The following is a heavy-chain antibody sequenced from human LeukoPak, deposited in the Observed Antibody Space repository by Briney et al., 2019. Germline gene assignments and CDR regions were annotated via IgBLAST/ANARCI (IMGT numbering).Heavy chain of an antibody. CDR3: ARRYYDILTGYYYWFDP. J-gene: IGHJ5*02. CDR2: IYPGDFDT. V-gene: IGHV5-51*01. Sequence: GESLKISCKGSGYSFTSYWIGWVRQMPGKGLEWMGIIYPGDFDTRYSPSFQGQVTISADKSISTAYLQWSSLKASDTAMYYCARRYYDILTGYYYWFDPWGQGTLVTVSS. D-gene: IGHD3-9*01. CDR1: GYSFTSYW.